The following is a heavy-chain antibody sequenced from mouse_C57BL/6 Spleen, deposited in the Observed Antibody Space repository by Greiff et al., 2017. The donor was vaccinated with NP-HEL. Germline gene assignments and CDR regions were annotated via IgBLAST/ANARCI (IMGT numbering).Heavy chain of an antibody. D-gene: IGHD2-5*01. J-gene: IGHJ3*01. CDR1: GYAFSSSW. CDR3: ASPYSNYVAWFAY. V-gene: IGHV1-82*01. CDR2: IYPGDGDT. Sequence: VKLQESGPELVKPGASVKISCKASGYAFSSSWMNWVKQRPGKGLEWIGRIYPGDGDTNYNGKFKGKATLTADKSSSTAYMQLSSLTSEDSAVYFCASPYSNYVAWFAYWGQGTLVTVSA.